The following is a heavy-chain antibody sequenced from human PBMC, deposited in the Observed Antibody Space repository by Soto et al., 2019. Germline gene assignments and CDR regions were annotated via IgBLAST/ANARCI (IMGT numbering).Heavy chain of an antibody. J-gene: IGHJ5*02. CDR3: LHSAYLRTSHNWFDP. D-gene: IGHD2-2*01. CDR2: IYCDDDK. Sequence: QITLKESGPTLVKSTQTLTLTGNVSGISLSTVGLGVGWIRQPPGKPLEWLALIYCDDDKPYTPSLKTRLTIAKSTPKNQVILKMTNTDPVDTGTYYCLHSAYLRTSHNWFDPWGQGTLVTVSS. CDR1: GISLSTVGLG. V-gene: IGHV2-5*02.